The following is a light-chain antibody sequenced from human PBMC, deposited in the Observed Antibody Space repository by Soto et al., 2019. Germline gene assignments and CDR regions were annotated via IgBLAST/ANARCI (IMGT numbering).Light chain of an antibody. CDR3: MQALQSLIT. Sequence: DIQMTQSPSSLSASVGDRVTITCRASQSIRNYLNWYQQKPGKAPKLLIDFASSLQSGVPSRFSGSGSGTDFTLKISRVEAEDVGVYYCMQALQSLITFGQGTRLEIK. CDR1: QSIRNY. V-gene: IGKV1-39*01. J-gene: IGKJ5*01. CDR2: FAS.